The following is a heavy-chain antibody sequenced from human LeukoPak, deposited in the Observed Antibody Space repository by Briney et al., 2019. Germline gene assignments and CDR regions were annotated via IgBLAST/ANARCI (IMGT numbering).Heavy chain of an antibody. CDR3: ARSGRPRTLLSYYYYYYMDV. D-gene: IGHD2/OR15-2a*01. CDR1: GGSFSGYY. V-gene: IGHV4-34*01. J-gene: IGHJ6*03. Sequence: SETLSLTCAVYGGSFSGYYWSWIRQPPGKGLEWLGEISHSGSTNYNPSLKSRVTISVDTSKNQFYLKLSSVTAADTGVYYCARSGRPRTLLSYYYYYYMDVWGKGTTVTISS. CDR2: ISHSGST.